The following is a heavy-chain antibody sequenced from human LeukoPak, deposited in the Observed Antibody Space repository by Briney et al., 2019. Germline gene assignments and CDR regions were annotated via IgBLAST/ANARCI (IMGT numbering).Heavy chain of an antibody. J-gene: IGHJ4*02. CDR2: INAGNGNT. V-gene: IGHV1-3*03. D-gene: IGHD3-16*01. CDR1: GYTFTSYA. CDR3: ARAPGGMGPWYFDY. Sequence: ASVKVSCKASGYTFTSYAMHWVRQAPGQRLEWMGWINAGNGNTKYSQEFQGRVTITRDTSASTAYMELSSLRSEDMAVYYCARAPGGMGPWYFDYWGQGTLVTVSS.